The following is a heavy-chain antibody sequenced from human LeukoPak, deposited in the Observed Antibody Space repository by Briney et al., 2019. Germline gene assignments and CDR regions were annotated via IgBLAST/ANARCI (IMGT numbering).Heavy chain of an antibody. Sequence: GGSLRPSCAASGFTFSSFSMNWVRQAPGKGLEWFSYIRASSNGVQYADSVQGRFTISRDNAKNSLYLQMNSLRAEDTAVYYCARDSAYAFDYWGQGTLVTVSS. J-gene: IGHJ4*02. D-gene: IGHD3-16*01. CDR2: IRASSNGV. V-gene: IGHV3-48*01. CDR1: GFTFSSFS. CDR3: ARDSAYAFDY.